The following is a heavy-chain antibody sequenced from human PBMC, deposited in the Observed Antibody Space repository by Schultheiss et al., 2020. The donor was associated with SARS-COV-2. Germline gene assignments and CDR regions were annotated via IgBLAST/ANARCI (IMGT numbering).Heavy chain of an antibody. V-gene: IGHV3-15*01. J-gene: IGHJ6*02. CDR1: GFTFSNAC. CDR2: IKSKTDGGTT. CDR3: TTAVGRPGYYGMDV. D-gene: IGHD6-6*01. Sequence: GGSLRLSCAASGFTFSNACMSWVRQAPGKGLEWVGRIKSKTDGGTTDYAAPVKGRFTISRDDSKNTLYLQMNSLKTEDTAVYYCTTAVGRPGYYGMDVWGQGTTVTVSS.